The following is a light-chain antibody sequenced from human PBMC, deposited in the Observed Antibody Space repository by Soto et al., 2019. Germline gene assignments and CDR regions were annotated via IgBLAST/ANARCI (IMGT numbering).Light chain of an antibody. CDR2: DAS. CDR1: QSVSRY. V-gene: IGKV3-11*01. Sequence: EVVLTQSPATLCLSPGERATPSCRASQSVSRYLAWYQQKPGQAPRLLIYDASDRATGIPARFSGSGSGTDFTLTISSLEPEDFAVYYCQQRSNWPITFGQGTRLEIK. CDR3: QQRSNWPIT. J-gene: IGKJ5*01.